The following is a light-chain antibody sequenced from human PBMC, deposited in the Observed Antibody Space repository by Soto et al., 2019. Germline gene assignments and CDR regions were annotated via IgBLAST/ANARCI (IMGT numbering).Light chain of an antibody. CDR2: AAS. Sequence: DIELTLSPSFLSASVGDRFTITCRASQSISSYLNWYQQKPGKAPKLLIYAASSLQSGVPSRFSGSGSGTDFTLTISSLQPEDFATYYCQQSYSTPWTFGQGTKVDIK. J-gene: IGKJ1*01. CDR3: QQSYSTPWT. V-gene: IGKV1-39*01. CDR1: QSISSY.